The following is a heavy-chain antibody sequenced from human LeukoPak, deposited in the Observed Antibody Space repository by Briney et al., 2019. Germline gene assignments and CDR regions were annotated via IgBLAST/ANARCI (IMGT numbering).Heavy chain of an antibody. CDR3: ARVGYSYGYYYYGMDV. V-gene: IGHV1-69*13. J-gene: IGHJ6*02. CDR2: IIPIFGTA. CDR1: GGTFSSYA. Sequence: ASVKVSCKASGGTFSSYAISWVRQAPGQGLEWMGGIIPIFGTANYAQKFQGRVTITADESTSTAYMELSSLRSEDTAVYYCARVGYSYGYYYYGMDVWGQGTTVTVSS. D-gene: IGHD5-18*01.